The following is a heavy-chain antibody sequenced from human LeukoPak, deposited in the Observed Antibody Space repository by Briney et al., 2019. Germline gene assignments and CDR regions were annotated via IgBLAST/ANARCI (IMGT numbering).Heavy chain of an antibody. CDR2: MNPNSGNT. CDR3: ARGLRDSLTGNDVLDM. Sequence: ASVKVSCKASGYTFTSYDTNWVRQATGQGLEWMGWMNPNSGNTGCAQKFRDRVIMTRDASITTAYMELRSLRSEDTALYFCARGLRDSLTGNDVLDMWGLGTMVIVSS. J-gene: IGHJ3*02. V-gene: IGHV1-8*02. D-gene: IGHD3-9*01. CDR1: GYTFTSYD.